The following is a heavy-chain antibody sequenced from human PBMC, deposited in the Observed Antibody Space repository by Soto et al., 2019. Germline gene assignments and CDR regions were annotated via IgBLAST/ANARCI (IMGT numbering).Heavy chain of an antibody. CDR2: IYYSGST. D-gene: IGHD2-15*01. J-gene: IGHJ4*02. CDR3: AKLVVAATESFDY. CDR1: GGSISSSSYY. Sequence: SETLSLTCTVSGGSISSSSYYWGWIRQPPGKGLEWIGSIYYSGSTYYNPSLKSRVTISVDTSKNQFSLKLSSVTAADTAVYYCAKLVVAATESFDYWGQGTLVTVSS. V-gene: IGHV4-39*01.